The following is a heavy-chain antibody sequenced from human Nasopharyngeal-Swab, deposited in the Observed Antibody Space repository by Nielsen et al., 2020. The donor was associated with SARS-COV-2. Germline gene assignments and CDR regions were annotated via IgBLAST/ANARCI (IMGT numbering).Heavy chain of an antibody. V-gene: IGHV2-26*01. CDR1: GFSLSNARMG. CDR2: IFSNDEK. CDR3: ARSHSSGWYQD. J-gene: IGHJ4*02. D-gene: IGHD6-19*01. Sequence: SGPTLLKPTATLTLTCTVSGFSLSNARMGVSWIRQPPGKALEWLAHIFSNDEKSYSTSLKSRLTISKDTSKSQVVLTMTNMDPVDTATYYCARSHSSGWYQDWGQGTLVTVSS.